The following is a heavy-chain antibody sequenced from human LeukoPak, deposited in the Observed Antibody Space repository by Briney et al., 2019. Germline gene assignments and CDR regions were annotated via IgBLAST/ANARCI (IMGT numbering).Heavy chain of an antibody. V-gene: IGHV4-59*08. J-gene: IGHJ5*02. CDR2: IYYSGST. D-gene: IGHD3-22*01. Sequence: SETLSLTCTVSGGSISSYYWSWIRQPPGKGLEWIGYIYYSGSTNYNPSLKSRVTTSVDTSKNQFSLKLSSVTAADTAVYYCARQSLSYYYDSSGTNWFDPWGQGTLVTVSS. CDR1: GGSISSYY. CDR3: ARQSLSYYYDSSGTNWFDP.